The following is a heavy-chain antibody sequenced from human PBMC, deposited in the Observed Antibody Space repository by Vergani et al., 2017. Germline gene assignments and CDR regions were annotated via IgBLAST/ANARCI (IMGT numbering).Heavy chain of an antibody. V-gene: IGHV3-23*01. Sequence: EVQLLESGGGLVQPGGSLRLSCAASGFTFSTYAMTWVRQAPGKGLEWVSTISSDGGSTYYADSVKGRFIISTVNTNTSLFLQLRSLRAEAAAVYYCASGCTSGGCPDNYEMDVWGQGATVTVSS. J-gene: IGHJ6*02. CDR2: ISSDGGST. CDR3: ASGCTSGGCPDNYEMDV. CDR1: GFTFSTYA. D-gene: IGHD2-8*01.